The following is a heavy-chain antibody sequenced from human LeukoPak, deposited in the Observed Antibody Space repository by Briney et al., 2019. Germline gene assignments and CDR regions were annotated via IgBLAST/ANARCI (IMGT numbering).Heavy chain of an antibody. CDR2: IIPIFGTA. D-gene: IGHD1-7*01. CDR3: ARSPLGLELGYYYYMDV. CDR1: GGTFSSYA. Sequence: GSSVKVSCKASGGTFSSYAISWVRQAPGQGLEWMGGIIPIFGTANYAQKFQGRVTITADESTSTAYMELSSLRSEDTAVYYCARSPLGLELGYYYYMDVWGKGTTVTVSS. J-gene: IGHJ6*03. V-gene: IGHV1-69*01.